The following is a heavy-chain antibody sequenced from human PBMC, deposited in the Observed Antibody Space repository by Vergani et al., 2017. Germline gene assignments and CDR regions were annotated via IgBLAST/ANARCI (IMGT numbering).Heavy chain of an antibody. CDR2: ISYDGSNK. J-gene: IGHJ4*02. CDR3: AAHPGGYDSSGPSQY. CDR1: GFTFSSYG. V-gene: IGHV3-30*03. D-gene: IGHD3-22*01. Sequence: QVQLVESGGGVVQPGMSLRLSCAASGFTFSSYGMHWVRQAPGKGLEWVAVISYDGSNKYYADSVKGRFTISRDNSKNTLYLQMNSLRAEDTAVYYCAAHPGGYDSSGPSQYWGQGTLVTVSS.